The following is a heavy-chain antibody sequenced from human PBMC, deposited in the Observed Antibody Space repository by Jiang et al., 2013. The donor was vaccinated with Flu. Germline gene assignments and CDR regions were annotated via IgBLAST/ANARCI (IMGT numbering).Heavy chain of an antibody. D-gene: IGHD3-22*01. V-gene: IGHV4-59*08. CDR2: IYYSGST. CDR3: ARRSIQGLFVFDY. CDR1: GGSISSYY. J-gene: IGHJ4*02. Sequence: GPGLVKPSETLSLTCTVSGGSISSYYWSWIRQPPGKGLEWIGYIYYSGSTNYNPSLKSRVTISVDTSKNQFSLKLSSVTAADTAVYYCARRSIQGLFVFDYWGQGTLVTVSS.